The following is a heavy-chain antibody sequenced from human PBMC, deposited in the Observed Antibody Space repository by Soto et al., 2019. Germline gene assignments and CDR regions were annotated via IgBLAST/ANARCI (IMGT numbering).Heavy chain of an antibody. V-gene: IGHV1-69*01. J-gene: IGHJ6*02. CDR3: ESAEDTAMVTDYYYGMDV. Sequence: QVQLVQSGAEVKKPGSSVKVSCKASGGTFSSYAISWVRQAPGQGLEWMGGIIPIFGTANYAQKFQGRVTITADAAISTAYRELSSLRSEDTAVYYCESAEDTAMVTDYYYGMDVWGHGTTVTVSS. CDR2: IIPIFGTA. CDR1: GGTFSSYA. D-gene: IGHD5-18*01.